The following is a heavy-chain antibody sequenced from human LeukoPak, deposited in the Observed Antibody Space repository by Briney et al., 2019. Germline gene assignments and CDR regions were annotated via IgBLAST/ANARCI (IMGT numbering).Heavy chain of an antibody. V-gene: IGHV1-18*01. Sequence: ASVKVSCKASGYTFTSYGISWVRQAPGQGLEWMGWISAYNGNTNYAQKFQGRVTITADESTSTAYMELSSLRSEDTAVYYCARIQIAARPGYYYYGMDVWGQGTTVTVSS. D-gene: IGHD6-6*01. CDR2: ISAYNGNT. CDR1: GYTFTSYG. CDR3: ARIQIAARPGYYYYGMDV. J-gene: IGHJ6*02.